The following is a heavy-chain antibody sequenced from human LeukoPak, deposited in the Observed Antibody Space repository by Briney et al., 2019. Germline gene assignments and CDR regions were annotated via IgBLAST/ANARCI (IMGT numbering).Heavy chain of an antibody. V-gene: IGHV1-18*01. J-gene: IGHJ6*03. D-gene: IGHD6-6*01. Sequence: ASVTVSCKASGYTFTSYGISWVRQAPGQGLEWMGWISAYNGNTNYAQKLQGRVTMTTDTSTSTAYMELSSLRSEDTAVYYCARAVKGIAARPDTGYYYYYMDVWGKGTTVTVSS. CDR1: GYTFTSYG. CDR2: ISAYNGNT. CDR3: ARAVKGIAARPDTGYYYYYMDV.